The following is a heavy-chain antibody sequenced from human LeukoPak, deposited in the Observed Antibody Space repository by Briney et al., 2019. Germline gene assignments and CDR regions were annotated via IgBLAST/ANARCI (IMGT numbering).Heavy chain of an antibody. J-gene: IGHJ4*02. CDR1: GFTFSSYG. CDR2: ISGRDDNT. CDR3: AKRSGYGGNSNHFDY. Sequence: SGGSLRLSCTASGFTFSSYGMSWVRQAPGKGLEWVSAISGRDDNTYYADSVKGRFTISRDNSKNTLFVQMNSLRAEDTAVHYCAKRSGYGGNSNHFDYWGQGTPVTVSS. D-gene: IGHD4-23*01. V-gene: IGHV3-23*01.